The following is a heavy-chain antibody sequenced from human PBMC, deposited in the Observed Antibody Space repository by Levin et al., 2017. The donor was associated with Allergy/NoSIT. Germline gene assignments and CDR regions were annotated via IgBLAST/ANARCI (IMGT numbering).Heavy chain of an antibody. CDR1: GGSISSYY. J-gene: IGHJ6*02. V-gene: IGHV4-4*07. CDR2: IYTSGST. D-gene: IGHD1-7*01. Sequence: GSLRLSCTVSGGSISSYYWSWIRQPAGKGLEWIGRIYTSGSTNYNPSLKSRVTMSVDTSKNQFSLKLSSVTAADTAVYYCARDHPDLELVTHYYYYGMDVWGQGTTVTVSS. CDR3: ARDHPDLELVTHYYYYGMDV.